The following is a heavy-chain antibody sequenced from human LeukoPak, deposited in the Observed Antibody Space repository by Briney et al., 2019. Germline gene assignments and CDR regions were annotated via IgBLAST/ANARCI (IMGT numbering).Heavy chain of an antibody. D-gene: IGHD2-2*02. V-gene: IGHV3-21*01. CDR3: ARDPSLPAAIAAPGAFDP. CDR1: GFTFSSYS. Sequence: PGGSLRLSCAASGFTFSSYSMNWVRQAPGKGLEWVSSITSSSSYIYYADSVKGRFTISRDNAKNSLYLQMNSLRAEDTAIYYCARDPSLPAAIAAPGAFDPWGQGTLVTVSS. J-gene: IGHJ5*02. CDR2: ITSSSSYI.